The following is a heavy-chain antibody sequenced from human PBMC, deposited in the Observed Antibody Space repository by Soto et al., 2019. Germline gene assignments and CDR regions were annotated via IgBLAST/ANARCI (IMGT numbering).Heavy chain of an antibody. D-gene: IGHD3-3*01. V-gene: IGHV2-5*08. J-gene: IGHJ4*02. CDR1: GGSISSGGYS. CDR3: AHGPGFLELYY. Sequence: TLSLTCAVSGGSISSGGYSWSWIRQPPGKALEWLALIYWDDDKRYSPSLKSRLTITKDTSKNQVVLTMTNMVPVDTATYYCAHGPGFLELYYWGQGTLVTVSS. CDR2: IYWDDDK.